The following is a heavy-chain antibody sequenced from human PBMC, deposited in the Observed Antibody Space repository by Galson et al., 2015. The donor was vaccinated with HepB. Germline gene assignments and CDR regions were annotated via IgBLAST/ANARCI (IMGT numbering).Heavy chain of an antibody. V-gene: IGHV3-30*04. J-gene: IGHJ6*02. CDR2: VPYDGRNK. CDR1: GFTFSNYA. D-gene: IGHD5-18*01. Sequence: SLRLSCAASGFTFSNYAVHWVRQAPGKGLEWVAVVPYDGRNKYYADSVKGRFTISRDNSKNTLYLQMNSLRAEDTAMYYCTRDRRAIQPWSSGPYYYYYGMDVWGQGTTVTVSS. CDR3: TRDRRAIQPWSSGPYYYYYGMDV.